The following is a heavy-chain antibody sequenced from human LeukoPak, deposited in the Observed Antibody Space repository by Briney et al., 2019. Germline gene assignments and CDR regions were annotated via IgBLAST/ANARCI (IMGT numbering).Heavy chain of an antibody. V-gene: IGHV4-34*01. J-gene: IGHJ4*02. Sequence: SETLSLTSAVYGGSFSGYYWSWIRQPPGKGLEWIGEINHSGSTNYNPSLKSRVTISVDTSKNQFSLKLSSVTAADTAVYYCARGSIYATEIHWGQGTLVTVSS. CDR2: INHSGST. CDR1: GGSFSGYY. CDR3: ARGSIYATEIH. D-gene: IGHD3-16*01.